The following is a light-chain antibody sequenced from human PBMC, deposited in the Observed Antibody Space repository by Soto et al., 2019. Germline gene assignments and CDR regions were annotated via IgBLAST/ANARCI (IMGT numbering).Light chain of an antibody. V-gene: IGKV3D-20*02. J-gene: IGKJ4*01. CDR2: GAS. CDR1: QSISSY. Sequence: EVVLTQSPGTLSLSPGERATLSCWASQSISSYLAWYQKKPGQAPRLLIYGASSRASGIPDRFSGSGSGTDFTLTISRLEPEDFAVYYCQQRSNWPLTFGGGTKVEIK. CDR3: QQRSNWPLT.